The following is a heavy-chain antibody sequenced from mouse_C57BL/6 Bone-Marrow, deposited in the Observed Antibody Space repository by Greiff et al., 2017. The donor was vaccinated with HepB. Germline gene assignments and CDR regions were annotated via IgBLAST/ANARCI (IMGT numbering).Heavy chain of an antibody. D-gene: IGHD1-1*01. J-gene: IGHJ4*01. CDR1: GFTFSSYG. CDR2: ISSGGSYT. CDR3: ARHGTVVAMDY. Sequence: VQGVESGGDLVKPGGSLKLSCAASGFTFSSYGMSWVRQTPDKRLEWVATISSGGSYTYYPDSVKGRFTISRDNAKNTLYLQMSSLMSEDTAMYYCARHGTVVAMDYWGQGTSVTVSS. V-gene: IGHV5-6*01.